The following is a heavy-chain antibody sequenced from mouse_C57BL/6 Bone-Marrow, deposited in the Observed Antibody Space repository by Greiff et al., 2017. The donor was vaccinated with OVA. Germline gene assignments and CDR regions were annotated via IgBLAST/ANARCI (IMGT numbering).Heavy chain of an antibody. CDR3: ARRGGYAGLAWGWCAD. CDR1: GYTFTSYW. Sequence: QVQLQQPGAELVMPGASVKLSCKASGYTFTSYWMHWVKQRPGQGLEWIGEIDPSDSYTNYNQKFKGKSTLTVDKSSSTAYMQLSSLTSEDSAVYCCARRGGYAGLAWGWCADWGQGTLVTVSA. J-gene: IGHJ3*01. D-gene: IGHD1-1*02. V-gene: IGHV1-69*01. CDR2: IDPSDSYT.